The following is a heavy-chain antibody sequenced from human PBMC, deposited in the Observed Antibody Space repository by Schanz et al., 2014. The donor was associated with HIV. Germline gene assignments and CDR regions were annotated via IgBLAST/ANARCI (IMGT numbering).Heavy chain of an antibody. J-gene: IGHJ4*02. V-gene: IGHV3-23*01. CDR1: GLPFSTSA. CDR3: ARDNSGSIDY. Sequence: DVQILESGGGLVQPGGSRRLSCAVSGLPFSTSAMSWVRQAPGKGLEWVSDISGSGGSTYYADSVKGRFTISRDNSKNTLSLQMSSLRAEDTAVYYCARDNSGSIDYWGQGTLVTVSS. D-gene: IGHD3-10*01. CDR2: ISGSGGST.